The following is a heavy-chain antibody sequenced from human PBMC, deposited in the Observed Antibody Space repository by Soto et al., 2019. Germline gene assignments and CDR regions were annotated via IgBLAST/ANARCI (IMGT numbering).Heavy chain of an antibody. V-gene: IGHV3-30*18. J-gene: IGHJ6*02. CDR2: MSPDGTKK. Sequence: GGSLILRCAFFGIPFSDYGRHLVRPPPDKGLEWVAVMSPDGTKKYYADSVKGRFTISRDTSKNTLYLQMSRLRGEDSAVYHCAKALVRGTYSHYGMDVWGQGTKVTV. CDR1: GIPFSDYG. CDR3: AKALVRGTYSHYGMDV. D-gene: IGHD3-10*01.